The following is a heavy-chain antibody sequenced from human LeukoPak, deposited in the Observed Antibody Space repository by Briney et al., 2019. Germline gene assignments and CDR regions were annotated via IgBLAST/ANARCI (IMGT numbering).Heavy chain of an antibody. D-gene: IGHD1-14*01. Sequence: GGSLRLSCAASGFTFSSYAMHWVRQAPGKGLEYVSAISSNGGSTYYANSVKGRFTISRDNSKNTLYLQMGSLRAEDMAVYYCARDLYKRSSGAQDYWGQETLVTVSS. V-gene: IGHV3-64*01. CDR1: GFTFSSYA. CDR2: ISSNGGST. J-gene: IGHJ4*02. CDR3: ARDLYKRSSGAQDY.